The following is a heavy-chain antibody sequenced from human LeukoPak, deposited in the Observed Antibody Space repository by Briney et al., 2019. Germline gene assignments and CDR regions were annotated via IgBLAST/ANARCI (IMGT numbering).Heavy chain of an antibody. J-gene: IGHJ3*02. V-gene: IGHV4-34*01. Sequence: SETLSLTCAVYGGSFSGYYWSWIRQPPGKGLEWIGEINHSGSTNYNPSLKSRVTISVDTSKNQFSLKLSSVTAADTAVYYCARGLLLWFGELFPTHDAFDIWGQGTMVTVSS. CDR2: INHSGST. CDR1: GGSFSGYY. CDR3: ARGLLLWFGELFPTHDAFDI. D-gene: IGHD3-10*01.